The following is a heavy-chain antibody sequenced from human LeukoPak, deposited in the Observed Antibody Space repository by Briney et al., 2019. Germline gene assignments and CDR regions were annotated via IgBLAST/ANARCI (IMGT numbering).Heavy chain of an antibody. V-gene: IGHV3-73*01. CDR3: TRGSGSPSTLGY. D-gene: IGHD3-10*01. Sequence: GGSLRLSCAASGFTFSGSAMHWVRQASGKGLEWVGRIRSKANSYATAYAASVKGRFTISRDDSKNTAYLQMNSLKTEDTAVYYCTRGSGSPSTLGYWGQGTPVSVSS. CDR2: IRSKANSYAT. J-gene: IGHJ4*02. CDR1: GFTFSGSA.